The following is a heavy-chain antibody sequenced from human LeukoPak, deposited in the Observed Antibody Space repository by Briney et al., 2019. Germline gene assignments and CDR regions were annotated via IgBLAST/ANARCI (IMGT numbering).Heavy chain of an antibody. Sequence: GGSLRLSCAASGFTFSSYWMHWVRQAPGKGLVWVSRINSDGSSTSYADSVKGRFTISRDNAKNTLYLQMNSLRAENTAVYYCVAESYSGYDSIPLFDYWGQGTLDTVSS. D-gene: IGHD5-12*01. CDR2: INSDGSST. CDR3: VAESYSGYDSIPLFDY. J-gene: IGHJ4*02. CDR1: GFTFSSYW. V-gene: IGHV3-74*01.